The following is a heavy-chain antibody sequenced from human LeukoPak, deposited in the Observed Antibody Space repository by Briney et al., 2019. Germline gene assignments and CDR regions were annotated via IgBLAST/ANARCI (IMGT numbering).Heavy chain of an antibody. J-gene: IGHJ4*02. CDR2: ISSSSTI. Sequence: PGGSLRLSCAASGFTFSSYSMNWVRQAPGKGLEWVSYISSSSTIYYADSVKGRFTISRDNAKNSLYLQMNSLRAEDTAVYYCARGLLNYYDSSGSLYYWGQGTLVTVSS. CDR1: GFTFSSYS. V-gene: IGHV3-48*04. CDR3: ARGLLNYYDSSGSLYY. D-gene: IGHD3-22*01.